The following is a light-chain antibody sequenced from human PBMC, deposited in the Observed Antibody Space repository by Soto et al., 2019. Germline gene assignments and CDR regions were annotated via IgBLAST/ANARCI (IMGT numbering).Light chain of an antibody. J-gene: IGKJ1*01. CDR3: KQYNSYSPT. CDR1: QGITSY. Sequence: DIQLTQSPSFLSASVGDRITVTCRASQGITSYLAWYQQRPGKAPKLLIYAASTLQSGVQSRFSGSGSGTEFTLTIRSLQPDDFATYYCKQYNSYSPTFGQGTKVDIK. CDR2: AAS. V-gene: IGKV1-9*01.